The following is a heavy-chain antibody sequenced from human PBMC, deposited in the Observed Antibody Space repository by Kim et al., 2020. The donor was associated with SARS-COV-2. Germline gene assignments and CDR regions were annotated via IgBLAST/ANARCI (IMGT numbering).Heavy chain of an antibody. CDR3: TTQDY. Sequence: KANSYATAYAASVKGRFTISRDDSKNTAYLQMNSLKTEDTAVYYCTTQDYWGQGTLVTVSS. CDR2: KANSYAT. J-gene: IGHJ4*02. V-gene: IGHV3-73*01.